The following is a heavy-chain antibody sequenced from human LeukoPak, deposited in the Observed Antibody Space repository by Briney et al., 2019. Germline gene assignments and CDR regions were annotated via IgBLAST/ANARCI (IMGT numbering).Heavy chain of an antibody. CDR2: NNHSGST. D-gene: IGHD3-3*01. V-gene: IGHV4-34*01. CDR3: ARETYDFWSGYYKYYYYYYMDV. CDR1: GGSFSGYY. J-gene: IGHJ6*03. Sequence: SETLSLTCAVYGGSFSGYYWSWIPQPPGKGLEWIGENNHSGSTNYNPSLKSRVTISVDTSKNQFSLKLSSVTAADTAVYYCARETYDFWSGYYKYYYYYYMDVWGKGTTVTVSS.